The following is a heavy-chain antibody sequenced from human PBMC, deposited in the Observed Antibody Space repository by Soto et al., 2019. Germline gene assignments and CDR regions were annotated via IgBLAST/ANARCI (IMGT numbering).Heavy chain of an antibody. Sequence: QLQLQESGSGLVKPSQTLSLTCAVPGGSISGTTYSGSGIRQPPGKGLEWIGYIYDSGNTYYNPSLKSQFSISVDRSKNQFSLKLSSVTAADTAVYYCARGQGAAAGHSNFDYWGQGALVTVSS. D-gene: IGHD6-13*01. J-gene: IGHJ4*02. CDR2: IYDSGNT. V-gene: IGHV4-30-2*01. CDR1: GGSISGTTYS. CDR3: ARGQGAAAGHSNFDY.